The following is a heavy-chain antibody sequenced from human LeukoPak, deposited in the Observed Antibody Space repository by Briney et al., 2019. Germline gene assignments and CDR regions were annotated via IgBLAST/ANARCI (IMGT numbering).Heavy chain of an antibody. CDR2: ISWNSGSI. Sequence: GGSLRLSCAASGFTFDDYAMHWVRHAPGKGLEWVSGISWNSGSIGYADSVKGRFTISRDNAKNSLYLQMNSLRAEDTALYYCAKDVHYDILTGYADYWGQGTLVTVSS. D-gene: IGHD3-9*01. J-gene: IGHJ4*02. V-gene: IGHV3-9*01. CDR1: GFTFDDYA. CDR3: AKDVHYDILTGYADY.